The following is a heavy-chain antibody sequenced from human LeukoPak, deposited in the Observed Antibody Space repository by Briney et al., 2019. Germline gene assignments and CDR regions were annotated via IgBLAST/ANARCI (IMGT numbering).Heavy chain of an antibody. CDR3: ASPGDFSSGWYRFDY. Sequence: TSETLSLTCAVYGGSFSGYYWSWIRQPPGKGLEWIGETNHSGSTNYNPSLKSRVTISVDTSKNQFSLKLSSVTAADTAVYYCASPGDFSSGWYRFDYWGQGTLVTVSS. CDR1: GGSFSGYY. D-gene: IGHD6-19*01. V-gene: IGHV4-34*01. J-gene: IGHJ4*02. CDR2: TNHSGST.